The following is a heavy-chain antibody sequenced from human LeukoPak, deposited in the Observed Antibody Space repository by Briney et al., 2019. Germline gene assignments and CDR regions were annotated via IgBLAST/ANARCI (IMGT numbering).Heavy chain of an antibody. D-gene: IGHD6-13*01. Sequence: SVKVSCMASGGTFSSYAISWVRQAPGQGLECMGRIIPIFGTANYAQKFQGRVTITTDESTSTAYMELSSLRSEDTAVYYCARAGSSWYRFDYWGQGTLVTVSS. CDR1: GGTFSSYA. V-gene: IGHV1-69*05. CDR3: ARAGSSWYRFDY. J-gene: IGHJ4*02. CDR2: IIPIFGTA.